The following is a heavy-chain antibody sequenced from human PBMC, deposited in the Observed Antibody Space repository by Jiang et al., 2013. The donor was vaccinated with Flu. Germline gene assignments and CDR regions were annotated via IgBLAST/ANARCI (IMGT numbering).Heavy chain of an antibody. CDR3: ARGPNRSGSFSPDI. Sequence: PSETLSLTCAVYGGSLSGYYWNWFRQPPGKGLDWIGEINHSGGTIYNPSLRSRVTMSVDTSKNQFSLKLNSVIAADTAVYYCARGPNRSGSFSPDIWGQGTMVTVSA. CDR2: INHSGGT. D-gene: IGHD1-26*01. CDR1: GGSLSGYY. J-gene: IGHJ3*02. V-gene: IGHV4-34*01.